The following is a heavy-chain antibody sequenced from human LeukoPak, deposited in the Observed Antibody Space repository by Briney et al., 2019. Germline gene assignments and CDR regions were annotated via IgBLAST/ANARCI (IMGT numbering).Heavy chain of an antibody. D-gene: IGHD2-15*01. CDR2: ISGSGGST. V-gene: IGHV3-23*01. Sequence: GGSLRLSCEASGFTFSSYAMSWVRQAPGKGLEWVSAISGSGGSTYYADSVKGRFTISRDNSKNTLYLQMNSLRAEDTAVYYCAKDCSGGSCYGAFDIWGQGTMVTVSS. CDR3: AKDCSGGSCYGAFDI. J-gene: IGHJ3*02. CDR1: GFTFSSYA.